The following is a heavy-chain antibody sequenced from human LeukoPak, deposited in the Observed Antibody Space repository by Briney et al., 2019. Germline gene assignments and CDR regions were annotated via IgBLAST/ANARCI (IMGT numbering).Heavy chain of an antibody. D-gene: IGHD3-10*01. CDR3: AREGYYGSGSPPSLYFDY. CDR1: GFTVSSNY. Sequence: GGSLRLSCAASGFTVSSNYMSWVRQAPGKGLEWVSLIYSGGSTYYAHSVQGRFTISRDNSRSTLYLQMNSLRPEDTAIYYCAREGYYGSGSPPSLYFDYWGQGTLVTVSS. J-gene: IGHJ4*02. CDR2: IYSGGST. V-gene: IGHV3-53*05.